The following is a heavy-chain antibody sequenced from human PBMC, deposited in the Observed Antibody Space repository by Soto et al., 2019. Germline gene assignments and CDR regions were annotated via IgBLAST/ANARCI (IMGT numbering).Heavy chain of an antibody. CDR1: GFTFSSYA. J-gene: IGHJ4*02. CDR2: SSGSGGST. D-gene: IGHD3-10*01. CDR3: AKSRVDHSGYFDY. V-gene: IGHV3-23*01. Sequence: GGSLSLSCAASGFTFSSYAMSWVRQAPGTGLEWVSASSGSGGSTYYADSVKGRFTISRDNSKNTLYLQMNSRIAEDTAVYYCAKSRVDHSGYFDYWGQGTLVTVSS.